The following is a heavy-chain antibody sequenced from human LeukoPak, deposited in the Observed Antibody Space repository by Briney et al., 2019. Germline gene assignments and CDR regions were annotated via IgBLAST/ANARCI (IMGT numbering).Heavy chain of an antibody. Sequence: GGSLRLSCAASGFTFSSYSMNWVRQAPGKGLEWVSYISSSSSTIYYADSVKGRFTISRDNAKNSLYLQMNSLRAEDTAVYYCARDLMITMVRGDYWGQGTLVTVSS. D-gene: IGHD3-10*01. CDR1: GFTFSSYS. CDR2: ISSSSSTI. J-gene: IGHJ4*02. CDR3: ARDLMITMVRGDY. V-gene: IGHV3-48*04.